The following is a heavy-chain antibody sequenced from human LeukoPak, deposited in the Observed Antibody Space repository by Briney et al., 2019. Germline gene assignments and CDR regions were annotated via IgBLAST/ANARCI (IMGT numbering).Heavy chain of an antibody. CDR3: ARFSPKGHGMDV. CDR1: GGSITSHSW. CDR2: IYHGGDT. V-gene: IGHV4-4*02. J-gene: IGHJ6*02. Sequence: SETLSLTCAVSGGSITSHSWWSWVRQPPGKGLEWIGEIYHGGDTNYDPSVKSRVTMSVDKSKNHFSLNLRSVTAADTAIYYCARFSPKGHGMDVWGQGTTVTVSS.